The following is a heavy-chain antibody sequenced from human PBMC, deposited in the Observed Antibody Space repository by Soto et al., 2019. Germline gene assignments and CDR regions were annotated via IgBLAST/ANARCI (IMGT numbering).Heavy chain of an antibody. CDR2: VYYSGST. CDR1: GGSIISSSYY. V-gene: IGHV4-39*01. J-gene: IGHJ5*02. CDR3: ARRFGPQGPFDP. Sequence: SETLSLTCTVSGGSIISSSYYWGWIRQPPGKGLEWIGSVYYSGSTYSNPSLKSRVTISVDTSKNQFSLKLPSVTAAETAVYYCARRFGPQGPFDPWGQGTLVTVS. D-gene: IGHD3-10*01.